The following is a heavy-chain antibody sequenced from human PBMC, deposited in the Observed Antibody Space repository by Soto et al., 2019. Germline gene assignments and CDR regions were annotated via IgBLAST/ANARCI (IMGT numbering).Heavy chain of an antibody. V-gene: IGHV3-15*01. CDR1: GFTFSNAW. Sequence: GGSLRLSCAASGFTFSNAWMSWVRQAPGKGLEWVGRIKSKTDSGTTDYAAPVKGRFTISRDDSKNTLYLQMNSLKTEDTAVYYCTWSGLVVAGSVESWGQGTLVTVSS. D-gene: IGHD6-19*01. J-gene: IGHJ4*02. CDR3: TWSGLVVAGSVES. CDR2: IKSKTDSGTT.